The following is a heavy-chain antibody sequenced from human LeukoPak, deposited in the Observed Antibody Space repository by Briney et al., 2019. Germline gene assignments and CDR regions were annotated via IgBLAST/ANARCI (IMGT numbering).Heavy chain of an antibody. CDR2: ISSSGSSI. D-gene: IGHD1-26*01. J-gene: IGHJ4*02. CDR1: GFSFSNYA. CDR3: ARVPRSGNHFDY. Sequence: TGGSLRLSCAASGFSFSNYAMSWVRQAPGKGLEWVSYISSSGSSIYADSVKGRFTISRDSAKNSLYLQMNSLRAEDTAVYYCARVPRSGNHFDYWGQGTLVTVSS. V-gene: IGHV3-48*03.